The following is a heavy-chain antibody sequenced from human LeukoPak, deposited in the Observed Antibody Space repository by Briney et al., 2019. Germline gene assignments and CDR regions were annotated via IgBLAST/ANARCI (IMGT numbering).Heavy chain of an antibody. D-gene: IGHD1-14*01. J-gene: IGHJ4*02. CDR1: GFTVTRSH. V-gene: IGHV3-53*01. Sequence: GGSLRLSCAASGFTVTRSHMSWIRQAPGKGLEWVSLIYSDGNIRYADSVKGRFTISRDISKNTLYLQMNSLRVEDTAVYYCVRADNGFDQWGQGALVTVSS. CDR3: VRADNGFDQ. CDR2: IYSDGNI.